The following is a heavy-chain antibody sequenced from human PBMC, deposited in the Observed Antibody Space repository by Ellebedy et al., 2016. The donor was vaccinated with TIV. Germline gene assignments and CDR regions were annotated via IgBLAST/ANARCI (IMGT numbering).Heavy chain of an antibody. Sequence: GGSLRLSCAASGFTFSSYWMSWVRQAPGKGLEWVANIKQDGSEKYYVDSVKGRFTISRDNAKNSLYLQMNSLRAEDTAVYYCAREGHDVLTGYRKYYFDYWGQGSLVTVSS. J-gene: IGHJ4*02. CDR3: AREGHDVLTGYRKYYFDY. CDR1: GFTFSSYW. D-gene: IGHD3-9*01. V-gene: IGHV3-7*03. CDR2: IKQDGSEK.